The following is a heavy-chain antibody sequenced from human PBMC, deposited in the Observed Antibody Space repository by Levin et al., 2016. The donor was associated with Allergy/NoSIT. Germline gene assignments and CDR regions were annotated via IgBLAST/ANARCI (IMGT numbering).Heavy chain of an antibody. V-gene: IGHV1-2*02. CDR2: INPNSGGT. CDR3: ARSHPSFDFWSGYQYYYYYYGMDV. Sequence: ASVKVSCKASGYTFTSYGISWVRQAPGQGLEWMGWINPNSGGTNYAQKFQGRVTMTRDTSISTAYMELSRLRSDDTAVYYCARSHPSFDFWSGYQYYYYYYGMDVWGQGTTVTVSS. D-gene: IGHD3-3*01. CDR1: GYTFTSYG. J-gene: IGHJ6*02.